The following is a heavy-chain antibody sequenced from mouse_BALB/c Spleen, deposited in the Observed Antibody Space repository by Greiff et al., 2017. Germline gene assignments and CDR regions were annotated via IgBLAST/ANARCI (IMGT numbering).Heavy chain of an antibody. CDR1: GYSITSDYA. CDR3: ARDYEFAY. CDR2: ISYSGST. Sequence: DVQLQESGPGLVKPSQSLSLTCTVTGYSITSDYAWNWIRQFPGNKLEWMGYISYSGSTSYNPSLKSRISFTRDTSKNQFFLQLNSVTTEDTATYYCARDYEFAYWGQGTLVTVSA. J-gene: IGHJ3*01. D-gene: IGHD2-4*01. V-gene: IGHV3-2*02.